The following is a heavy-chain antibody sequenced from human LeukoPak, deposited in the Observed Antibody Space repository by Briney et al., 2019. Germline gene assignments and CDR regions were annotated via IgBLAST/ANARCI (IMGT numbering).Heavy chain of an antibody. V-gene: IGHV1-2*02. CDR2: INPNSGGT. J-gene: IGHJ1*01. CDR3: ARTYYYDSSGYYMYFQH. D-gene: IGHD3-22*01. Sequence: GASVKVSCKASGYTFTGYYMHWVRQAPGQGLEWMGWINPNSGGTNYAQKFQGRVTMTRDTSISTAYMELSRLRSDGTAVYYCARTYYYDSSGYYMYFQHWGQGTLVTVSS. CDR1: GYTFTGYY.